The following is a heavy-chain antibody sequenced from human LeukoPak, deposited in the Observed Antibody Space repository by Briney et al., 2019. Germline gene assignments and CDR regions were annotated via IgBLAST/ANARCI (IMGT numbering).Heavy chain of an antibody. V-gene: IGHV1-69*04. Sequence: ASVKVSCKASGGTFSSYAISWVRQAPGQGLEWMGRIIPILGVANYAQKFQGRVTITADKSTSTAYMELSSLRSEDTAVYYCARAPWEYYDFWSGHPGQYYYYGMDVWGQGTTVTVSS. CDR2: IIPILGVA. J-gene: IGHJ6*02. CDR3: ARAPWEYYDFWSGHPGQYYYYGMDV. D-gene: IGHD3-3*01. CDR1: GGTFSSYA.